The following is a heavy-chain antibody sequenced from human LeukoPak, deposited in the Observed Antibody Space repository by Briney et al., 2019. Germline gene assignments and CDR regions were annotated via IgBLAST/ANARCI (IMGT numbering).Heavy chain of an antibody. CDR2: LYSGGKT. CDR3: ARDRNRGWRIVGATPAFDI. D-gene: IGHD1-26*01. Sequence: GGSLRLSCAASGFTISSNYMSWVRQAPGKGLEWVSILYSGGKTDYADPVKGLFTISRDNSKNTLYLQMNSLRAEDTAVYYCARDRNRGWRIVGATPAFDIWGQGTMVTVSS. CDR1: GFTISSNY. V-gene: IGHV3-53*01. J-gene: IGHJ3*02.